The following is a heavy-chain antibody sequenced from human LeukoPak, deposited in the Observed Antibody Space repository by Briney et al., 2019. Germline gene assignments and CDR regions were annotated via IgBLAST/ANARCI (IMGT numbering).Heavy chain of an antibody. CDR2: IYHSGST. Sequence: SETLSPTCAVSGGSISSGGYSWSWIRQPPGKGLEWIGYIYHSGSTYYNPSLKSRVTISVDRSKNQFSLKLSSVTAADTAVYYCARVGRYCSGGSCYLALDYWGQGTLVTVSS. CDR3: ARVGRYCSGGSCYLALDY. D-gene: IGHD2-15*01. J-gene: IGHJ4*02. CDR1: GGSISSGGYS. V-gene: IGHV4-30-2*01.